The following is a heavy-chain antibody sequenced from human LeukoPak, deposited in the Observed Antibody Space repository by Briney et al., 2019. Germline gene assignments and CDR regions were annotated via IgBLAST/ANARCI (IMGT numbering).Heavy chain of an antibody. CDR1: GFTFDDYG. CDR3: ARDWEDIVVVPAAKDY. Sequence: GGSLRLSCAASGFTFDDYGMSWVRQAPGKGLEWVSSISSSSSYIYYADSVKGRFTISRDNAKNSLYLQMNSLRAEDTAVYYCARDWEDIVVVPAAKDYWGQGTLVTVSS. J-gene: IGHJ4*02. CDR2: ISSSSSYI. D-gene: IGHD2-2*01. V-gene: IGHV3-21*01.